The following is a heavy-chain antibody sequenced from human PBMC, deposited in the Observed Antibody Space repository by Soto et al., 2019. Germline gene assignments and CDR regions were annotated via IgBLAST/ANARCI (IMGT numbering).Heavy chain of an antibody. Sequence: ASVKVSCKASGYTFTSYDINWVRQATGQGLEWMGWMDPDSGNTGYAQKFQGRVTMTRNTSISTAYMELSSLRYEDTAVYYCARGLPGGRARYYCYYYMDVWGKGTTVTVSS. CDR3: ARGLPGGRARYYCYYYMDV. V-gene: IGHV1-8*01. J-gene: IGHJ6*03. D-gene: IGHD2-8*02. CDR2: MDPDSGNT. CDR1: GYTFTSYD.